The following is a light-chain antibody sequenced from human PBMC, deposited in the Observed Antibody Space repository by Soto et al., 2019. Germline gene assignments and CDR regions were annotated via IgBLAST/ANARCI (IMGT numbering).Light chain of an antibody. CDR1: QTVSRTF. CDR3: QQYASTPWT. Sequence: EIVLTQSPGTLSLSPGERATLSCRASQTVSRTFLVWYQQKPGQAPRPLIHGASSRATDIPDRFSGSGSGTDFTLTINRLEAEDFAVYYCQQYASTPWTFGQGTKVEIK. J-gene: IGKJ1*01. CDR2: GAS. V-gene: IGKV3-20*01.